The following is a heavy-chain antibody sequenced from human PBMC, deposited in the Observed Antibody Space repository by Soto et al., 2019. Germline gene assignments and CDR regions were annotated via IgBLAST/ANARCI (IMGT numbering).Heavy chain of an antibody. V-gene: IGHV3-11*01. CDR1: GFSFKDYY. CDR3: ARGSRQRFLEWLLFDY. CDR2: ISSSGDAI. D-gene: IGHD3-3*01. Sequence: PGGSLRLSCFASGFSFKDYYMGGIRQAPGKGLEWLSYISSSGDAIYYADSVKGRFTTSRDNTKNSLMMEMNSLSVDDSAVYYCARGSRQRFLEWLLFDYWGQGALVTVSS. J-gene: IGHJ4*02.